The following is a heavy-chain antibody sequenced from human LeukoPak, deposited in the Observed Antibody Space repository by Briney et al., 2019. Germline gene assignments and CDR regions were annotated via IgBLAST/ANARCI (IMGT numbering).Heavy chain of an antibody. CDR2: IYYSGST. CDR3: ARGGGSYYMDV. D-gene: IGHD3-16*01. V-gene: IGHV4-30-4*07. J-gene: IGHJ6*03. CDR1: GGSISSGGYS. Sequence: PSETLSLTCAVSGGSISSGGYSWSWIRQPPGKGLEWIGYIYYSGSTYYNPSLKSRVTISVDTSKNQFSLKLSSVTAADTAVYYCARGGGSYYMDVWGKGTTVTVSS.